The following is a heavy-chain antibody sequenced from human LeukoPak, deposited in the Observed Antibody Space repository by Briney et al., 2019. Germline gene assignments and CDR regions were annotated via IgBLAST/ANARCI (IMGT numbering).Heavy chain of an antibody. CDR2: TYYSGNT. J-gene: IGHJ3*02. CDR1: GGSFSGYY. CDR3: ARDTVGATFPGAFDI. Sequence: SETLSLTCAVYGGSFSGYYWSWIRQPPGKGLTWIGTTYYSGNTYYNPSLKSRVTISVDTSKNQISLKLSSVTAADTAVYYCARDTVGATFPGAFDIWGQGTMVTVSS. D-gene: IGHD1-26*01. V-gene: IGHV4-34*01.